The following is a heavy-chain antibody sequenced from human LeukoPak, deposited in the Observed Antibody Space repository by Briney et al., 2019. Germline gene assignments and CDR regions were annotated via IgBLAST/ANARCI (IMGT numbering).Heavy chain of an antibody. CDR3: ARDTYYDSSGPIDY. V-gene: IGHV1-18*01. J-gene: IGHJ4*02. CDR1: GYTFTSYG. Sequence: ASVKVSCKASGYTFTSYGISWVRQAPGQGLEWMGWISAYNGNTNYAQKLQGRVTMTTDTSTSTAYMELRSLRSEDTAVYYCARDTYYDSSGPIDYWGQGTLVTVSS. CDR2: ISAYNGNT. D-gene: IGHD3-22*01.